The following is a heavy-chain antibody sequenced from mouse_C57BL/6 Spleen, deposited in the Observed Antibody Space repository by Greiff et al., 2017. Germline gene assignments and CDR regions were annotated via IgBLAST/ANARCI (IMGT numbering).Heavy chain of an antibody. CDR3: TREDYYGSSWYAMDY. V-gene: IGHV5-4*01. J-gene: IGHJ4*01. D-gene: IGHD1-1*01. CDR1: GFTFSSDA. CDR2: ISDGGSYT. Sequence: EVQGVESGGGLVKPGGSLKLSCAASGFTFSSDAMSWVRQTPEKRLEWVATISDGGSYTYYPDNVKGRFTITRDNAKNNLYLQMSHLKSEDTAMYYCTREDYYGSSWYAMDYWGQGTSGTVSS.